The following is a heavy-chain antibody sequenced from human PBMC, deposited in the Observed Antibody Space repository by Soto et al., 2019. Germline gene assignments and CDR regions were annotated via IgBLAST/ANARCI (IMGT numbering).Heavy chain of an antibody. V-gene: IGHV1-69*01. D-gene: IGHD2-15*01. Sequence: QVQLVQSGAEVKKPGSSVKVSCKASGGTFSSYAISWVRQAPGQGLEWMGGIIPIFGTANYAQKFQGRVTITADESTSTAYMELSSLRSEDTAVYYCARLYCSGGSCYYYYHGMDVWGQGTTVTVSS. J-gene: IGHJ6*02. CDR3: ARLYCSGGSCYYYYHGMDV. CDR1: GGTFSSYA. CDR2: IIPIFGTA.